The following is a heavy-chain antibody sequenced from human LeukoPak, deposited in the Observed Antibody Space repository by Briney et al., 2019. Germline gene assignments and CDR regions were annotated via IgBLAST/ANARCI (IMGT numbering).Heavy chain of an antibody. D-gene: IGHD2-15*01. CDR2: ISYDGSNK. Sequence: GGSLRLSCAASGFTFSRYAMHWVRQAPGKGLEWVAVISYDGSNKYYADSVKGRFTISRDNSKNTLYLQMNSLRAEDTAVYYCAKGVGYCSGGSCQQFDYWGQGTLVTVSS. J-gene: IGHJ4*02. CDR3: AKGVGYCSGGSCQQFDY. CDR1: GFTFSRYA. V-gene: IGHV3-30*04.